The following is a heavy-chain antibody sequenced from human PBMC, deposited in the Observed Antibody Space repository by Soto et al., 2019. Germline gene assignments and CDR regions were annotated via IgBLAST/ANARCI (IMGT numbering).Heavy chain of an antibody. CDR3: AREPFRLGYCSSTSCFASDY. V-gene: IGHV1-18*01. J-gene: IGHJ4*02. D-gene: IGHD2-2*01. Sequence: GASVKVSCKASVYTFTSYGISWVRQAPGQGLEWMGWISAYNGNTNYAQKLQGRVTMTTDTSTSTAYMELRSLRSDDTAVYYCAREPFRLGYCSSTSCFASDYWGQGTLVTAPQ. CDR2: ISAYNGNT. CDR1: VYTFTSYG.